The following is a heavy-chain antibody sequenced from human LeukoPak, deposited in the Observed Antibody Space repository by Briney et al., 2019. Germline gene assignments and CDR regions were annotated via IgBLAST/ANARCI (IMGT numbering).Heavy chain of an antibody. J-gene: IGHJ6*02. CDR2: ISSSSSTI. CDR1: GFTFSSYS. CDR3: ARRYGMDV. Sequence: GGSLRLSCAASGFTFSSYSMNWVRQAPGKGLEWVSYISSSSSTIYYTDSVKGRFTISRDNAKNSLYLQMNSLRAEDTAVYYCARRYGMDVWGQGTTVTVSS. V-gene: IGHV3-48*01.